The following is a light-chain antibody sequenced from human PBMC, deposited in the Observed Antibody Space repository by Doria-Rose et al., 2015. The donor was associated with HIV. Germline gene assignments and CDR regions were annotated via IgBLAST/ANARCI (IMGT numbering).Light chain of an antibody. CDR1: QSLLYTSKNY. CDR3: QQYYDTPS. J-gene: IGKJ3*01. Sequence: DIRLTQSPESLGMSLGERATLNCKSNQSLLYTSKNYLAWYQQKPGQPPKLLIYWASTRLSGVPARFSGSGSGTDFTLTISSLEAEDVAVYYCQQYYDTPSFGPGTTVDIE. CDR2: WAS. V-gene: IGKV4-1*01.